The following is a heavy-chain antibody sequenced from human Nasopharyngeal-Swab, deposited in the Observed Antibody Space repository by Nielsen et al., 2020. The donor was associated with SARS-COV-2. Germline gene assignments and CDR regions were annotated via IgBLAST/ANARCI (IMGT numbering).Heavy chain of an antibody. V-gene: IGHV5-10-1*01. CDR1: GYSFTSYW. J-gene: IGHJ5*02. Sequence: KVSCKGSGYSFTSYWISWVRQMPGKGLEWMGRIDPSDSYTNYSPSFQGHVTISADKSISPAYLQWGSLKASDTAMYYCARLISGSGPFDPWGQGTLVTVSS. CDR2: IDPSDSYT. D-gene: IGHD3-10*01. CDR3: ARLISGSGPFDP.